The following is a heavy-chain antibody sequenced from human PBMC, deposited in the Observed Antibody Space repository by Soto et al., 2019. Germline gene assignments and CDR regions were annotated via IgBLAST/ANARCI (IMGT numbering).Heavy chain of an antibody. Sequence: QVQLVQSGAEVKKPESSVKVSCKAPGGTFSTYAISWVRQAPGQGLEWMGGIIPMFGTANYAQRFQDRVTITEDETTNTVYMELSRLRSEATAVYFCASGIQLWLRRINNGYSGWGQGTLVTVSS. CDR3: ASGIQLWLRRINNGYSG. V-gene: IGHV1-69*12. D-gene: IGHD5-18*01. J-gene: IGHJ4*02. CDR1: GGTFSTYA. CDR2: IIPMFGTA.